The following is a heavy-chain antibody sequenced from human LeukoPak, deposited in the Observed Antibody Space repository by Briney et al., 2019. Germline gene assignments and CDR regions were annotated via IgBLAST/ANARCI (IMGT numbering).Heavy chain of an antibody. J-gene: IGHJ6*02. V-gene: IGHV4-39*01. Sequence: SETLSLTCTVSGGSISSSSYYWGWIRQPPGKGLDGIGSIYYSGSTYYNPSLKSRGTISVDTSKNQFSMKMSSVTAADTAAYYCARIFEEASGMDVWGQGTPVTVSS. CDR1: GGSISSSSYY. CDR3: ARIFEEASGMDV. D-gene: IGHD3-3*01. CDR2: IYYSGST.